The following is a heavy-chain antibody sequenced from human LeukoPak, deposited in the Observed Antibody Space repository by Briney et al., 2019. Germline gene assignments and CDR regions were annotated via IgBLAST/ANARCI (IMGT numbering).Heavy chain of an antibody. CDR2: ISAYNGNT. J-gene: IGHJ6*03. V-gene: IGHV1-18*01. CDR3: ARDYRPNYYYYMDV. Sequence: ASVKVSCKASGYTFTSYGISWVRQAPGQGLEWMGWISAYNGNTNYAQKLQGRVTMTTDTSTSTAYMELRSLRPDDTAVYYCARDYRPNYYYYMDVWGKGTTVTVSS. CDR1: GYTFTSYG. D-gene: IGHD1-14*01.